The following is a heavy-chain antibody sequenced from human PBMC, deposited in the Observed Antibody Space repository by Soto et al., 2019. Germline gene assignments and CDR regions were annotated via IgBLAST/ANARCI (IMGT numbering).Heavy chain of an antibody. Sequence: VQLVESGGGVVQPGRSLRLSCAASGFAFSTYGIHWVRQAPGKGLEWVAVIWYDGSNKYYAASVKGRFTISRDNSKNTLYLQMNSLRADDTGVYYCARASGPFDYWGQGTQVTVSS. J-gene: IGHJ4*02. CDR2: IWYDGSNK. D-gene: IGHD5-12*01. CDR3: ARASGPFDY. CDR1: GFAFSTYG. V-gene: IGHV3-33*01.